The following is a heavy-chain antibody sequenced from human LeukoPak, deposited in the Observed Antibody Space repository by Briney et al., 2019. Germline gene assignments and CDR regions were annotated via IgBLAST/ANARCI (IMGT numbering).Heavy chain of an antibody. CDR3: ARDQYDTWSRRGNFDS. J-gene: IGHJ5*01. V-gene: IGHV1-46*01. CDR2: INPSGGST. Sequence: ASVKVSCKASGYTFTSYYMHWVRQAPGQGLEWMGIINPSGGSTSHAQKFQGRVTMTRDTSTSTVYMELSSLRSEDTAVYYCARDQYDTWSRRGNFDSWGQGTLVIVSS. D-gene: IGHD3-3*01. CDR1: GYTFTSYY.